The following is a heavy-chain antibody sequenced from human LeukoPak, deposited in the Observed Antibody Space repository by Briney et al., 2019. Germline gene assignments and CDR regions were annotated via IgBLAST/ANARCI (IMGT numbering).Heavy chain of an antibody. CDR1: GGTFSSYA. J-gene: IGHJ6*02. CDR3: ARSPSRDYYYGMDV. V-gene: IGHV1-69*13. Sequence: SVKVSCKASGGTFSSYAISWVRQAPGQGLEWMGGIIPIFGSANYAQKFQGRVTITADESTSTAYMELSSLRSEDTAVYYCARSPSRDYYYGMDVWGQGTTVTVSS. D-gene: IGHD2-2*01. CDR2: IIPIFGSA.